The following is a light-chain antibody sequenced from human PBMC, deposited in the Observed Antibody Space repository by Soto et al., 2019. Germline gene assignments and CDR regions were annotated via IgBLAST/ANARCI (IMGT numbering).Light chain of an antibody. CDR3: QQSYSNPPT. J-gene: IGKJ2*01. CDR2: GAT. Sequence: DILLTQSPSTLSASVGDRVTISCRASQSISTYLSWYQQKPGKAPKLLIYGATRLQSGAPSRFTGSGSGTEFTLTISSLQPEDFATYSCQQSYSNPPTFAQGTKLEIK. V-gene: IGKV1-39*01. CDR1: QSISTY.